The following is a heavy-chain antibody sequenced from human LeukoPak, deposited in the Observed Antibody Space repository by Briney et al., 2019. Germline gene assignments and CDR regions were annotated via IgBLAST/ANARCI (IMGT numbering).Heavy chain of an antibody. CDR2: INPYSGGT. D-gene: IGHD2-21*02. V-gene: IGHV1-2*02. CDR3: ARVLHSQDSRLTAY. J-gene: IGHJ1*01. CDR1: GYTFTGYY. Sequence: ASVKVSCKASGYTFTGYYMHWVRQAPGQGLEWMGWINPYSGGTNYARKFHGRVTMTRDTSVTTVYLELSSLTSDDTAVYFCARVLHSQDSRLTAYWGRGTLVAVSS.